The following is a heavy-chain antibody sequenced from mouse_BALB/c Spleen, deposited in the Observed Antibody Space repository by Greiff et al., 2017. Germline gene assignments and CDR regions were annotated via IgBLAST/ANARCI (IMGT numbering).Heavy chain of an antibody. V-gene: IGHV1-69*02. CDR2: IYPSDSYT. Sequence: VQLQQSGAELVRPGASVKLSCKASGYTFTSYWINWVKQRPGQGLEWIGNIYPSDSYTNYNQKFKDKATLTVDKSSSTAYMQLSSPTSEDSAVYYCTRYGNYVPYAMDYWGQGTSVTVSS. CDR1: GYTFTSYW. D-gene: IGHD2-1*01. J-gene: IGHJ4*01. CDR3: TRYGNYVPYAMDY.